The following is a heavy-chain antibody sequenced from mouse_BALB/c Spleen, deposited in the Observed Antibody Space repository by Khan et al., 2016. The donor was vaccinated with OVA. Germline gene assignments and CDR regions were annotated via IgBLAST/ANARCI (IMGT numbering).Heavy chain of an antibody. J-gene: IGHJ3*01. Sequence: EVELVESGGDLVKPEGSLKLSCAASGFTFSTYGMSWVRQTPDKRLEWVATISSGGSYTYYPDSVQGRFTISSDNAKNTLYLQMSSLKSEDTAMFYFARRAYYYDSEGFAYWGQGTLVTVSA. CDR2: ISSGGSYT. D-gene: IGHD1-1*01. CDR1: GFTFSTYG. V-gene: IGHV5-6*01. CDR3: ARRAYYYDSEGFAY.